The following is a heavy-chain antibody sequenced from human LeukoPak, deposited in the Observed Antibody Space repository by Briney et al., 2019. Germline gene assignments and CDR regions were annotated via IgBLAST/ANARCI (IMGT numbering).Heavy chain of an antibody. Sequence: GRSLRLSCTASGFTFGDYAMSWFRQAPGKGLEWVGFIRSKAYGGTTEYAASVKGRFTISRDDSKSIAYLQMDSLKTDDTAVYYCTRAEGGYDILTGYLSYWGQGTLVTVSS. D-gene: IGHD3-9*01. CDR1: GFTFGDYA. V-gene: IGHV3-49*03. J-gene: IGHJ4*02. CDR2: IRSKAYGGTT. CDR3: TRAEGGYDILTGYLSY.